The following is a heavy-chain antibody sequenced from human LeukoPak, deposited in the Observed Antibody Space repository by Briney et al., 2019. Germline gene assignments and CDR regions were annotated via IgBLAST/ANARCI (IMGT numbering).Heavy chain of an antibody. Sequence: ASVKVSCKAPGYTFTDYYMHWVRQAPGQGLEWMGRINPYSGGTNYAQKFQGRVTMTRDTSISTAYMELSRLRSDDTAVYYCARDRSSGWTTGDAFDIWGQGTMVTVSS. J-gene: IGHJ3*02. CDR3: ARDRSSGWTTGDAFDI. CDR2: INPYSGGT. CDR1: GYTFTDYY. V-gene: IGHV1-2*06. D-gene: IGHD6-19*01.